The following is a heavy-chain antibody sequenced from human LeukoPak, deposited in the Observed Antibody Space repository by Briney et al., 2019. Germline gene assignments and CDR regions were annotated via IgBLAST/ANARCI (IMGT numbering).Heavy chain of an antibody. CDR3: AKGTYLAVVPAAIRPWGGPLYGSGSYYPYYY. CDR2: ISGSGGST. V-gene: IGHV3-23*01. Sequence: GGALRLSCAASVFTFISYAMSWVRQAPGKGREGVSAISGSGGSTYYADSVKGRFTISRDNSKNTLYLQMNSLRAEDTVVYYCAKGTYLAVVPAAIRPWGGPLYGSGSYYPYYYWGQGTLVTVSS. CDR1: VFTFISYA. D-gene: IGHD3-10*01. J-gene: IGHJ4*02.